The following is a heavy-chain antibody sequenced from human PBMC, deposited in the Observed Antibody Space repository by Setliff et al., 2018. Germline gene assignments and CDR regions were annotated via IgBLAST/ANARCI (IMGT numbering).Heavy chain of an antibody. CDR3: ARGVWFGELLQAFDI. Sequence: KTSETLSLTCTVSGGSISSGDYYWGWIRQPPGKGLEWIGYIYYSGSTYYNPFLKSRVTISVDTSKNQFSLKLSSVTAADTAVYYCARGVWFGELLQAFDIWGQGTMVTVSS. CDR2: IYYSGST. CDR1: GGSISSGDYY. J-gene: IGHJ3*02. V-gene: IGHV4-30-4*08. D-gene: IGHD3-10*01.